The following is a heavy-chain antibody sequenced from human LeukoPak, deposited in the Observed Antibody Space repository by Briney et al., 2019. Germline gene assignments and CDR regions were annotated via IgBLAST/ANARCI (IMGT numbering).Heavy chain of an antibody. Sequence: SETLSLTCAVSGGSISSSNWWRWVRQPPGKGLEWIGEIYHSGSTNYNPSLKSRVTISVDKSKNQFSLKLSSVTAADTAVYYCARGYGSGSYYNGWDYWGQGTLVTVSS. J-gene: IGHJ4*02. CDR2: IYHSGST. CDR3: ARGYGSGSYYNGWDY. D-gene: IGHD3-10*01. CDR1: GGSISSSNW. V-gene: IGHV4-4*02.